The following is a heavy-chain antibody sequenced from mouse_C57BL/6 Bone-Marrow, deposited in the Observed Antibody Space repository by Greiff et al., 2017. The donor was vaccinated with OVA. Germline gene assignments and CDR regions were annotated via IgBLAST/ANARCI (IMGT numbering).Heavy chain of an antibody. J-gene: IGHJ2*01. CDR2: ILPGSGST. CDR3: ARLFYGYDVLYYFDY. Sequence: QVQLKESGAELMKPGASVKLSCKATGYTFTGYWIEWVKQRPGHGLEWIGEILPGSGSTNYNEKFKGKATFTADPSSNTAYMQLSGLTTEDSAIYYCARLFYGYDVLYYFDYWGQGTTLTVSS. V-gene: IGHV1-9*01. CDR1: GYTFTGYW. D-gene: IGHD2-2*01.